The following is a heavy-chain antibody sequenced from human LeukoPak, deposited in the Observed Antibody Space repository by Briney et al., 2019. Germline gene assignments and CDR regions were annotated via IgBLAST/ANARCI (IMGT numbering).Heavy chain of an antibody. CDR2: IHYSGST. D-gene: IGHD2-15*01. V-gene: IGHV4-59*01. Sequence: SETLSLTCTVSGGSISDYYWSWIRQPPGKGLEWIGYIHYSGSTNYNPSLKSRVTISVDTSKNQFSLKLSSVTAADTAVYYCARDLAPSGWYLWGRGALVTVSS. CDR3: ARDLAPSGWYL. CDR1: GGSISDYY. J-gene: IGHJ2*01.